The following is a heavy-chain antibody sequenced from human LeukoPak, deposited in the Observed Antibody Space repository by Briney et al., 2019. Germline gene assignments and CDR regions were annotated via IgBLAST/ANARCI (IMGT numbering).Heavy chain of an antibody. CDR1: GGSISCSSYY. V-gene: IGHV4-39*01. CDR2: IYYSGST. J-gene: IGHJ5*02. Sequence: SETLSLTCTVSGGSISCSSYYWGWIRQPPGKGLEWIGSIYYSGSTYYNPSLKSRVTISVDTSKNQFSLKLSSVTAADTAVYYCARRPDILTGYYIFGGDNWFDPWGQGTLVTVSS. D-gene: IGHD3-9*01. CDR3: ARRPDILTGYYIFGGDNWFDP.